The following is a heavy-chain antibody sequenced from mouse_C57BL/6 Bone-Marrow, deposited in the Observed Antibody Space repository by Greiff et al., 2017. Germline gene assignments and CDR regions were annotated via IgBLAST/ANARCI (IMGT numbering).Heavy chain of an antibody. D-gene: IGHD1-1*01. CDR1: GYAFSSYW. CDR2: IYPGDGDT. J-gene: IGHJ4*01. CDR3: ASLLITTMDY. V-gene: IGHV1-80*01. Sequence: VQLQPSGAELVKPGASVKISCKASGYAFSSYWMNWVKQRPGKGLEWIGQIYPGDGDTNYNGKFKGKATLTADKSSSAAYMQLSSLSSEDSAVYFCASLLITTMDYWGQGTPVTVS.